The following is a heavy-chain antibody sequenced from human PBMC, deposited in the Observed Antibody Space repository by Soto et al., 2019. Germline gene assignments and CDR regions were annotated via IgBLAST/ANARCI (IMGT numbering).Heavy chain of an antibody. CDR1: GYTFTSYG. Sequence: GASVKVSCKASGYTFTSYGISWVRQAPGQGLEWMGWISAYNGNTNYAQKLQGRVTMTTDTSTSTAYMELRSLRSDDTAVYYCARVGGTPGAPPYYYYYMDVWGKGTTVTVSS. V-gene: IGHV1-18*01. D-gene: IGHD3-16*01. J-gene: IGHJ6*03. CDR3: ARVGGTPGAPPYYYYYMDV. CDR2: ISAYNGNT.